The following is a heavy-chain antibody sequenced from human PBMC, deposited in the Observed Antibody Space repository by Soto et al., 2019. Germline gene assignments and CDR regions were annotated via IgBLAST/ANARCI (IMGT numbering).Heavy chain of an antibody. CDR3: ARNTNIAVAGDNYYYYYGMDV. CDR1: GYTFTGYY. D-gene: IGHD6-19*01. J-gene: IGHJ6*02. V-gene: IGHV1-2*04. Sequence: VKVSCKASGYTFTGYYMHWVRQAPGQGLEWIGWINPNSGGTNYAQKFQGWVTMTRDTSISTAYMELSRLRSDDTAVYYCARNTNIAVAGDNYYYYYGMDVWGQGTTVTVSS. CDR2: INPNSGGT.